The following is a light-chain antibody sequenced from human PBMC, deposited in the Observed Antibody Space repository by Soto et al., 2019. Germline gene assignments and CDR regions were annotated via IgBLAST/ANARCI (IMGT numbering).Light chain of an antibody. CDR1: QTVSDNY. CDR3: RRYAASPRR. V-gene: IGKV3-20*01. Sequence: EIVLTQSPGTLSLSPRQRATLSCRASQTVSDNYLAWYQQKPGQAPRLLIYGASRRALSIPSRFSGSGSGTDFTLTSGRLEPEDFAIYYCRRYAASPRRFGQG. CDR2: GAS. J-gene: IGKJ1*01.